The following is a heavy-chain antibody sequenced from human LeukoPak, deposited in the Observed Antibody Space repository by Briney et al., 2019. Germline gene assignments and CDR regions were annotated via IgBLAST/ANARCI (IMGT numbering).Heavy chain of an antibody. Sequence: SETLSLTCTVSGGSISSSGYYWGWIRQPPGKGLEWIGEINHSGSTNYNPSLKSRVTISVDTSKNQFSLKLSSVTAADTAVYYCARLSGGSGSYRNYYYYYMDVWGKGTTVTISS. J-gene: IGHJ6*03. V-gene: IGHV4-39*07. D-gene: IGHD3-10*01. CDR2: INHSGST. CDR3: ARLSGGSGSYRNYYYYYMDV. CDR1: GGSISSSGYY.